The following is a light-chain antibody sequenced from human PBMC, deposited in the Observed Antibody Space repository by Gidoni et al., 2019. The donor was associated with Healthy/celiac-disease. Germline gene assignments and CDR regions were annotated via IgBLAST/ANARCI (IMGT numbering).Light chain of an antibody. CDR3: QQYGSSPCS. CDR1: QSVSSSY. J-gene: IGKJ2*04. Sequence: EIVLTQSPGTLALSPGERATLSCRASQSVSSSYLAWYQQKPGPAPRLLIYGASSRATVIPDRFSGSGSGTDFTLTISRLEPEDFAVYYCQQYGSSPCSFGQGTKLEIK. V-gene: IGKV3-20*01. CDR2: GAS.